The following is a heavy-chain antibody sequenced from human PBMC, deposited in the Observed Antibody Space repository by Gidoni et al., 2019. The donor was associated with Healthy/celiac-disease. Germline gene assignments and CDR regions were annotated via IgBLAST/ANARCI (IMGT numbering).Heavy chain of an antibody. D-gene: IGHD1-7*01. CDR2: ISYDGSNK. Sequence: QAPGKGLEWVAVISYDGSNKYYADSVKGRFTISRDNSKNTLYLQMNSLRAEDTAVYYCARPLQPRNWNSISDYWGQGTLVTVSS. V-gene: IGHV3-30-3*01. CDR3: ARPLQPRNWNSISDY. J-gene: IGHJ4*02.